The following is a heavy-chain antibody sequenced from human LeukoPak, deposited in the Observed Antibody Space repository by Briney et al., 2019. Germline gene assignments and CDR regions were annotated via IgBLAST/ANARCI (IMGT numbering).Heavy chain of an antibody. D-gene: IGHD2-21*02. CDR3: ARDFAACGGDCYADDGGAFDI. J-gene: IGHJ3*02. Sequence: SETLSLTCTVSGGSITSGSYYWGWIRQPPGKGLEWIGSIYYSGSTYYNPSLKSRVTISVDTSKNQFSLRLSSVTAADTAVYYCARDFAACGGDCYADDGGAFDIWGQGTMVTVSS. V-gene: IGHV4-39*07. CDR1: GGSITSGSYY. CDR2: IYYSGST.